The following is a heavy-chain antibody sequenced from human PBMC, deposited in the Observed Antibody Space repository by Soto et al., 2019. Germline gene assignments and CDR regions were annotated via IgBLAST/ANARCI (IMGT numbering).Heavy chain of an antibody. CDR1: GFTFSYYY. CDR2: ISSSDTI. J-gene: IGHJ4*02. D-gene: IGHD3-22*01. CDR3: ARDLGYYDSSGYFDY. Sequence: PGGSLRLSCAASGFTFSYYYMSWIRQSPGRGLEWVSYISSSDTIYYADSVKGRFTISRDNAKNSLYLQMNSLRAEDTAMYYCARDLGYYDSSGYFDYWGQGTLVTVSS. V-gene: IGHV3-11*01.